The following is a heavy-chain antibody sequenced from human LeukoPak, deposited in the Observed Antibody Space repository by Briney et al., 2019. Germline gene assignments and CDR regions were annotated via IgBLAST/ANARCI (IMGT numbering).Heavy chain of an antibody. Sequence: GGSLRLSCAASGFTFSSYAMSWVRQAPGKGLEWVSAISGSGGSTYYADSVKGRFTISRDNAKNTLYLQMNSLRAEDTAVYYCARVSSSSKFFDYWGQGTLVTVSS. CDR1: GFTFSSYA. D-gene: IGHD6-13*01. J-gene: IGHJ4*02. CDR2: ISGSGGST. V-gene: IGHV3-23*01. CDR3: ARVSSSSKFFDY.